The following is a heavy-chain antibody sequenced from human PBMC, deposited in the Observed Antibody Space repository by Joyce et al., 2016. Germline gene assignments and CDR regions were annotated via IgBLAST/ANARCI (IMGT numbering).Heavy chain of an antibody. V-gene: IGHV5-10-1*01. D-gene: IGHD2-15*01. Sequence: EVQLVQSGAEVKKPGESLRISCKGSGYSFTSYWISWVRQMPGKGLEWMGRIVPCDSYTNYSPSFQGHVTSSADKSISTAYLQWSSLKASDTAMYYCARPRYCSGGSCLNWFDPWGQGTLVTVSS. CDR3: ARPRYCSGGSCLNWFDP. CDR1: GYSFTSYW. CDR2: IVPCDSYT. J-gene: IGHJ5*02.